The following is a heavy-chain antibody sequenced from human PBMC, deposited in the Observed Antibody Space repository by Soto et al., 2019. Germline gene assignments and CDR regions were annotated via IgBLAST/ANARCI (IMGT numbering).Heavy chain of an antibody. CDR3: ARGFRTVPFDY. CDR1: GYTFTSYA. D-gene: IGHD2-2*01. J-gene: IGHJ4*02. V-gene: IGHV1-3*01. Sequence: ASVKVSCKASGYTFTSYAMHWVRQAPGQRLEWMGWINAGNGNTKYSQKFQGRVTITRDTSASTAYMELSSLRSGDTAVYHCARGFRTVPFDYWGQGTLVTVSS. CDR2: INAGNGNT.